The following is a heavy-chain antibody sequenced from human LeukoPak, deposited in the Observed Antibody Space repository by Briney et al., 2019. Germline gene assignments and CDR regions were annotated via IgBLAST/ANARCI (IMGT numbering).Heavy chain of an antibody. CDR1: GFTFSSYA. CDR2: ISGSGGST. Sequence: RGSLRLSCAASGFTFSSYAMSWVRQAPGKGLEWVSAISGSGGSTYYADSVKGRFTISRDNSKNTLYLQMNSLRAEDTAVYYCAKVDITMIVVVIIDAFDIWGQGTMVTVSS. CDR3: AKVDITMIVVVIIDAFDI. V-gene: IGHV3-23*01. J-gene: IGHJ3*02. D-gene: IGHD3-22*01.